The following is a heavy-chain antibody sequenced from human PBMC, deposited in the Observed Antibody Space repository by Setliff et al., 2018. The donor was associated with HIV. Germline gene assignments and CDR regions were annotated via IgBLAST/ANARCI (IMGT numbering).Heavy chain of an antibody. CDR2: IHHSGSA. V-gene: IGHV4-38-2*01. J-gene: IGHJ4*02. D-gene: IGHD6-13*01. Sequence: SETLSLTCAVSGYSISDGYYWGWIRQPPGKGPEWIGSIHHSGSAHFDPSLKSRVAMSVDTSKNQFSLKLSSVTAADTALYYCARGGSWYDYFFDYWGQGTLVTVSS. CDR3: ARGGSWYDYFFDY. CDR1: GYSISDGYY.